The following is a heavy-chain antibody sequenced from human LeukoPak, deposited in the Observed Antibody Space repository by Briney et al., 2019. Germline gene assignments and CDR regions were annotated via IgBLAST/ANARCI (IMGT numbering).Heavy chain of an antibody. CDR1: GYTFTSYD. CDR3: ARGHMGVNWFDP. J-gene: IGHJ5*02. V-gene: IGHV1-8*01. Sequence: ASVKVSCKASGYTFTSYDINWVRQATGQGLEWMGWMNPNSGNAGYAQKFQGRVTMTRNTSISTAYMELSSLRSEDTAVYYCARGHMGVNWFDPWGQGTLVTVSS. CDR2: MNPNSGNA. D-gene: IGHD2-21*01.